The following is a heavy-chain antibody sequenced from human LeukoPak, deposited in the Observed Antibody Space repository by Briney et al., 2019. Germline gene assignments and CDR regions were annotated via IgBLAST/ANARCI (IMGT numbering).Heavy chain of an antibody. J-gene: IGHJ4*02. CDR3: ARGGGGTDSDY. CDR2: INHSGST. CDR1: GGSFSGYY. Sequence: SETLSLTCAVYGGSFSGYYWSWIRQPPGKGLEWIGEINHSGSTNYNPSLKSRVTISVDTSKNQFSLKLSSVTAADTAVYYCARGGGGTDSDYWGQGTLVTVSS. D-gene: IGHD3-16*01. V-gene: IGHV4-34*01.